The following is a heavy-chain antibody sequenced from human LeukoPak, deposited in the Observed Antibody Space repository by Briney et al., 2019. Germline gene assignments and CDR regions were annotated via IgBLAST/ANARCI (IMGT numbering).Heavy chain of an antibody. J-gene: IGHJ4*02. Sequence: SETLSLTCTVSGVSIVTYYWSWIRQPAGKEPEWIGRIYSTGNTNYNPSLKNRVTMSLDSSKNQFSLRMNSVTAADTAVYYCARVNDGNGLFDHWGRGTLVTVSS. V-gene: IGHV4-4*07. CDR1: GVSIVTYY. CDR3: ARVNDGNGLFDH. D-gene: IGHD1-1*01. CDR2: IYSTGNT.